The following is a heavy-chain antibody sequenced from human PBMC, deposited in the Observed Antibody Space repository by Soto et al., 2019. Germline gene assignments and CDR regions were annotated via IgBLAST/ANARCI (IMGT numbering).Heavy chain of an antibody. D-gene: IGHD4-17*01. CDR1: GFTFSNYA. CDR2: ISGGTNST. V-gene: IGHV3-23*01. Sequence: EVRLLESGGGLVQPGGSLRLSCAASGFTFSNYAMSWVRQAPGKGLEWVSSISGGTNSTYYADSVKGRFAISRDNSKDTLFLQLNGLSAEDTAVYCCAKDWKDFGDYLPPSDYWGPGTLVTVSS. CDR3: AKDWKDFGDYLPPSDY. J-gene: IGHJ4*02.